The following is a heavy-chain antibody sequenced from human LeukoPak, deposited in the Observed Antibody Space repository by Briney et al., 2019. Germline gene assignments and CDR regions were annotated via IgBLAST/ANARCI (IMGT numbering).Heavy chain of an antibody. CDR1: GVSISSSEW. J-gene: IGHJ4*02. CDR2: IHRAGRT. CDR3: GKSDIYFNPIDY. V-gene: IGHV4-4*02. Sequence: SGTLSLTCAVSGVSISSSEWWIWVRQPPGQGLEWIGEIHRAGRTRYNPSLKSRVTISMDYSKNQFSLKLTSVTAADTAIYYCGKSDIYFNPIDYWGPGSLVTVSS. D-gene: IGHD3-9*01.